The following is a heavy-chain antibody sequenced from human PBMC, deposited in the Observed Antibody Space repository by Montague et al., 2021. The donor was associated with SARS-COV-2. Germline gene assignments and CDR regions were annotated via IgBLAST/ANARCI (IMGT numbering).Heavy chain of an antibody. J-gene: IGHJ6*03. CDR3: ARLGDGVVPSPILGVGPYYSYYYMDV. V-gene: IGHV4-34*01. CDR2: IHHGGST. D-gene: IGHD3-10*01. Sequence: SETLSLTCAVHGGSFSTYSWNWIRQPPGKGLGWIGEIHHGGSTNYNPSLKSRVTISADTSKNQFSLKLTSAAAADTAVYYCARLGDGVVPSPILGVGPYYSYYYMDVWGKGTTVTVSS. CDR1: GGSFSTYS.